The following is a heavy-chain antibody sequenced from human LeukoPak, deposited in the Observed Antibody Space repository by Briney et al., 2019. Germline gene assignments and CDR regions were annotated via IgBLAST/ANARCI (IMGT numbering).Heavy chain of an antibody. J-gene: IGHJ4*02. V-gene: IGHV3-48*03. Sequence: GGSLRLSCAASGFTFSSYDMNWVRQAPGKGLEWVSCISSRGSTKYYADSVKGRFTISRDNAKNSLYLQMNSLRAEDTAVYYCARDDVDTAMVSFDYWGQGTLVTVSS. CDR2: ISSRGSTK. CDR3: ARDDVDTAMVSFDY. CDR1: GFTFSSYD. D-gene: IGHD5-18*01.